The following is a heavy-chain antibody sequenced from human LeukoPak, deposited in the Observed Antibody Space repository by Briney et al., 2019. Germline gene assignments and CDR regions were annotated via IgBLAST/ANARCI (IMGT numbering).Heavy chain of an antibody. CDR2: IKQDGSEK. CDR1: GFTFSSYW. CDR3: ARVGVGARFDY. D-gene: IGHD1-26*01. J-gene: IGHJ4*02. Sequence: GSLRLSCAASGFTFSSYWMSWVRQAPGKGLEWVANIKQDGSEKYYVDSVKGRFTISRDNAKNSLYLQMNSLRAEGTAVYYCARVGVGARFDYWGQGTLVTVSS. V-gene: IGHV3-7*01.